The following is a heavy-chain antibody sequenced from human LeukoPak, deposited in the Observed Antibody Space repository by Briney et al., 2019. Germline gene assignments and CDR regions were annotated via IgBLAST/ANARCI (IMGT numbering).Heavy chain of an antibody. J-gene: IGHJ4*02. Sequence: GSLRLSCVASGVTISSHGMHWVRQAPGKGLEWVAVISYDGSDEYYADSVKGRFTISRDNSKNTVYLQMSSLRAEDTAVYYCARDRRIAAAGSFDYWGQGTLVTVSS. V-gene: IGHV3-30*03. D-gene: IGHD6-13*01. CDR1: GVTISSHG. CDR2: ISYDGSDE. CDR3: ARDRRIAAAGSFDY.